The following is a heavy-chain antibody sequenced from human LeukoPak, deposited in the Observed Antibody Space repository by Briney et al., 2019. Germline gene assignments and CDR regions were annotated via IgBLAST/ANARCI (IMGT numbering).Heavy chain of an antibody. J-gene: IGHJ4*02. CDR2: INPNSGGT. CDR1: GYTFTGYY. V-gene: IGHV1-2*02. Sequence: ASVKVSCKASGYTFTGYYMHWVRQAPGQGLEWMGWINPNSGGTNYAQKFQGRVTMTRDTSISTAYMELRSLRSDDTAVYYCARDRTSYYYDSSGYFGYWGQGTLVTVSS. CDR3: ARDRTSYYYDSSGYFGY. D-gene: IGHD3-22*01.